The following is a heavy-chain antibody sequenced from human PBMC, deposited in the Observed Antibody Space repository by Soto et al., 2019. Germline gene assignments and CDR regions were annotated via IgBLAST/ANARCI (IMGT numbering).Heavy chain of an antibody. CDR2: INHSGST. CDR3: ARNHGDYVTRLNFDY. D-gene: IGHD4-17*01. V-gene: IGHV4-34*01. CDR1: GGSFSGYY. Sequence: SETLSLTCAVYGGSFSGYYWSWIRQPPGKGLEWIGEINHSGSTNYNPSLKSRVTISVDTSKNQFSLKLSSVTAADTAVYYCARNHGDYVTRLNFDYWGQGAPVTVSS. J-gene: IGHJ4*02.